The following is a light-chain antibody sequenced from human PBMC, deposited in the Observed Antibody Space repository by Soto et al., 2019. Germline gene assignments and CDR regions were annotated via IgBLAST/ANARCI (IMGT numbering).Light chain of an antibody. Sequence: DIELTQSPGTLSLSPGERATLSCRASQSVSSSYLAWYQQKPGQAPILLIYGASIKSTGIPDRFSGSRSGRAFTLPISRREPEDFSVNYCQQYCSSPPLTFGGGTKVEIK. CDR3: QQYCSSPPLT. J-gene: IGKJ4*01. V-gene: IGKV3-20*01. CDR2: GAS. CDR1: QSVSSSY.